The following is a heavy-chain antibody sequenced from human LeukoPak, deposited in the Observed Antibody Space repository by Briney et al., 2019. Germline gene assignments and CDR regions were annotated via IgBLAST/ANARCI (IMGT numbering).Heavy chain of an antibody. CDR3: ARWAYGDYDADLYYFDY. CDR1: GYTFTSYG. V-gene: IGHV1-18*01. CDR2: ISAYNGNT. Sequence: ASVKVSCKASGYTFTSYGTSWVRQAPGQGLEWMGWISAYNGNTNYAQKLQGRVTMTTDTSTSTAYMELRSLRSDDTAVYYCARWAYGDYDADLYYFDYWGQGTLVTVSS. D-gene: IGHD4-17*01. J-gene: IGHJ4*02.